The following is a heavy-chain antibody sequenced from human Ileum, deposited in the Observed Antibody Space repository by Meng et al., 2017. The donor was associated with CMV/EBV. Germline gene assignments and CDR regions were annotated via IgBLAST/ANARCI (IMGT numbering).Heavy chain of an antibody. Sequence: GESLKISCAASGFTFSSYAMNWVRQAPGKGLEWVSVISGSSGSTYYADSVKGRFTISRDNSKNMLYLQMNSLRAEDTAVYYCAKDGGGSSWDGFFDSWGQGSLVTVSS. CDR3: AKDGGGSSWDGFFDS. J-gene: IGHJ4*02. V-gene: IGHV3-23*01. CDR2: ISGSSGST. D-gene: IGHD6-13*01. CDR1: GFTFSSYA.